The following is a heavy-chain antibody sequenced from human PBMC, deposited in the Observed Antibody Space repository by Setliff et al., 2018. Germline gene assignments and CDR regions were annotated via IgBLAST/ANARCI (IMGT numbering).Heavy chain of an antibody. V-gene: IGHV4-34*01. CDR2: INHSGST. J-gene: IGHJ5*02. CDR3: ARRSGWPNWFDP. Sequence: PSETLSLTCAVYGGSFSGYYLSWIRQPPGKGLEWIGEINHSGSTNYNPSLKSRVTISVDTSKNQFSLKLSSVTAADTAVYYCARRSGWPNWFDPWGQGTLVTVSS. CDR1: GGSFSGYY. D-gene: IGHD6-19*01.